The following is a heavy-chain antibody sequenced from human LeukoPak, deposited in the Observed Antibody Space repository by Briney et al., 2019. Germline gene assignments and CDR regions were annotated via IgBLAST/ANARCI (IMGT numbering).Heavy chain of an antibody. J-gene: IGHJ4*02. Sequence: ASVKVSCKASGYTFTGYYMHWVRQAPGQGLEWMGWINPNSGGTNYAQKFQGRVTMTRDTSISTAYMELSRLRSDDTAVYHCARGSSSSGYYYGQAFDYWGQGTLVTVSS. CDR2: INPNSGGT. V-gene: IGHV1-2*02. CDR3: ARGSSSSGYYYGQAFDY. D-gene: IGHD3-22*01. CDR1: GYTFTGYY.